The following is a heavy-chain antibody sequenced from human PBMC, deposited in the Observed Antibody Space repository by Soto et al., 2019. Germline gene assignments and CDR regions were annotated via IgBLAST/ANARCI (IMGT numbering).Heavy chain of an antibody. CDR1: DDSISLYY. Sequence: SETLSLTCSVSDDSISLYYWSWIRQPPGKRLEWIGFVDYSGTTKYSPSLKSRVTISLDTSKNQFSLNLSAVTAADTAVYFCARRSRNWPEDYYFDLWGQGTLVTVPS. D-gene: IGHD6-13*01. V-gene: IGHV4-59*01. J-gene: IGHJ4*02. CDR2: VDYSGTT. CDR3: ARRSRNWPEDYYFDL.